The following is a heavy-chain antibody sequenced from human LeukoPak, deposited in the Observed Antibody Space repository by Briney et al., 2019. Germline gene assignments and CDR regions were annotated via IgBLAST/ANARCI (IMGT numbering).Heavy chain of an antibody. V-gene: IGHV3-53*01. J-gene: IGHJ4*02. Sequence: GGSLRLTCAASGFTFSSYAMSWVRQAPGKGLEWVSVIYSGGSTYYADSVKGRFTISRDNSKNTLYLQMNSLRAEDTAVYYCARGDSSGYAFDYWGQGTLVTVSS. CDR1: GFTFSSYA. D-gene: IGHD3-22*01. CDR3: ARGDSSGYAFDY. CDR2: IYSGGST.